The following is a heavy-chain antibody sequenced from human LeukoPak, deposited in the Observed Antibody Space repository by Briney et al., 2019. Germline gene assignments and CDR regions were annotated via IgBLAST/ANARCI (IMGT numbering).Heavy chain of an antibody. V-gene: IGHV1-2*02. J-gene: IGHJ3*02. Sequence: GASVKVSCKASGYTFTGYYMHWVRQAPGQGLEWMGWINPNSGGTNYAQKFQGRVTMTRDTSISTAYMELSRLRSDDTAVYYCAAPAGGIAVANDAFDIWGQGTMVTVSS. CDR3: AAPAGGIAVANDAFDI. CDR2: INPNSGGT. CDR1: GYTFTGYY. D-gene: IGHD6-19*01.